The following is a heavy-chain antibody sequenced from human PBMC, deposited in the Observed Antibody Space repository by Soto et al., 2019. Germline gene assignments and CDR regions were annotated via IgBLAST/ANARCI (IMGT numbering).Heavy chain of an antibody. CDR2: IYYSGYT. Sequence: SETLSLTCTFSGGSISSSSYYWGCIRQPPGKGLEWIGSIYYSGYTYYNPSLKSRVTISVDTSKNQFSLKVSSVTATDTAVYYCARHKDTSSRYLLPDYWGQGTLVTVSS. D-gene: IGHD6-13*01. V-gene: IGHV4-39*01. CDR3: ARHKDTSSRYLLPDY. J-gene: IGHJ4*02. CDR1: GGSISSSSYY.